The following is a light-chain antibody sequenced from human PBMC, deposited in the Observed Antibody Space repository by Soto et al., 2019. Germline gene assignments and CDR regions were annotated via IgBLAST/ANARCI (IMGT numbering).Light chain of an antibody. Sequence: DIQMTQSPSTLSASVGDRVTITCRASQSVAGWLAWYQQKPGKAPTLLIYDASALPRGVPSRFSGSGSGTEFTLTISSLQPDDFATYYCQHYNSYSEAFGQGTKVDIK. V-gene: IGKV1-5*01. CDR1: QSVAGW. J-gene: IGKJ1*01. CDR2: DAS. CDR3: QHYNSYSEA.